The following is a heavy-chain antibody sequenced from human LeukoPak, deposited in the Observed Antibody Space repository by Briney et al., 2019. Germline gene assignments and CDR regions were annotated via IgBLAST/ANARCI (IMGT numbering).Heavy chain of an antibody. CDR3: ARAPGGYYSNWFDP. D-gene: IGHD3-3*01. Sequence: GGSLRLSCVASGFTFSSYEMNWVRQAPGKGLEWVSYISSSGSTIYYADSVKGRFTISRDNAKNSLYLQMNSLRAEDTAVYYCARAPGGYYSNWFDPWGQGTLVTVSS. J-gene: IGHJ5*02. CDR1: GFTFSSYE. CDR2: ISSSGSTI. V-gene: IGHV3-48*03.